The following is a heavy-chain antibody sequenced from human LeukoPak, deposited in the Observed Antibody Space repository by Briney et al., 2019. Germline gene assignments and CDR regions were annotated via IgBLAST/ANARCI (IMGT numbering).Heavy chain of an antibody. D-gene: IGHD3-10*01. CDR2: ISSSSSYI. CDR1: GFTFSRYS. Sequence: GGSLRLSCPASGFTFSRYSMNWVRQAPGKGLEWVSSISSSSSYIYYADSVKGRFTISRDNAKNSLYLQMNSRRAEDTAVYYCAREGYFGELLNWGQGTLVTVSS. CDR3: AREGYFGELLN. J-gene: IGHJ4*02. V-gene: IGHV3-21*01.